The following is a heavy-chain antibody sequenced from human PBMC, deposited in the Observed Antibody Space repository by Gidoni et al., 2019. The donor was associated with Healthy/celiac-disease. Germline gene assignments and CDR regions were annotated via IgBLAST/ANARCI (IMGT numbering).Heavy chain of an antibody. D-gene: IGHD6-19*01. J-gene: IGHJ4*02. V-gene: IGHV1-2*02. CDR3: ARDKRSGWYVY. Sequence: QVQLVQSGAEVKKPGASVKVSCKASGYTCTGYYMHWVRQAPGQGLEWMGWINPNSGATNYAQKFQGRVTMTRDTSISTAYMELSRLGSDDTVVYYCARDKRSGWYVYWGQGTLVTVSS. CDR2: INPNSGAT. CDR1: GYTCTGYY.